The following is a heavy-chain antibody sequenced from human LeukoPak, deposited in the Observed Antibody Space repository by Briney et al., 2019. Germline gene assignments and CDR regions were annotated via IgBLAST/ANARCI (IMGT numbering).Heavy chain of an antibody. J-gene: IGHJ2*01. D-gene: IGHD3-22*01. V-gene: IGHV4-34*01. CDR1: GGSFSGYY. Sequence: SETLSLTCAVYGGSFSGYYWSWIRQPPGKGLEWIGGINHSGSTNYNPSLKSRVTISVDTSKNQFSLKLSSVTAADTAVYYCARLARYYDSSGYYPYWYFDLWGRGTLVTVSS. CDR2: INHSGST. CDR3: ARLARYYDSSGYYPYWYFDL.